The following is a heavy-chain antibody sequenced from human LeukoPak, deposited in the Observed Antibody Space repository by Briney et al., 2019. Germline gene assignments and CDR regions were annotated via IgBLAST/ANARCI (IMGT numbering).Heavy chain of an antibody. CDR1: GGSISGYS. J-gene: IGHJ5*02. D-gene: IGHD3-10*01. CDR2: FHNSRTT. Sequence: PSETLSLTCTVSGGSISGYSWTWLRQPPGQGLEWIGYFHNSRTTSYNPSLTGRVIISVDTAMDQISLKLNSVSAADTAVYYCARCHLGLSPWGQGTLVTVSS. CDR3: ARCHLGLSP. V-gene: IGHV4-59*01.